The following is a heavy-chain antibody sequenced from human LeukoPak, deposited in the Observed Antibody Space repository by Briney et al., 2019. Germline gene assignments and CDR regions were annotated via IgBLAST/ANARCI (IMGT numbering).Heavy chain of an antibody. CDR3: ARAEVTYSSGYLRGGWFDP. CDR2: IYYSGST. CDR1: GVSISSNAYY. V-gene: IGHV4-31*03. J-gene: IGHJ5*02. D-gene: IGHD3-22*01. Sequence: SETLSLTCTVSGVSISSNAYYWAWIRQHPGKGLEWIGYIYYSGSTYYNSSLKSRVTISVDTSKNQFSLKLSSVTAADTAVYYCARAEVTYSSGYLRGGWFDPWGQGTLVTVSS.